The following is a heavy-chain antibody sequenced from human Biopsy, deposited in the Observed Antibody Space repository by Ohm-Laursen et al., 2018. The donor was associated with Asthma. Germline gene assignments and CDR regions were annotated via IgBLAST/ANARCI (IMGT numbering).Heavy chain of an antibody. V-gene: IGHV1-69*13. CDR2: LIPVLGTP. CDR1: GDSFSNYA. CDR3: ARGYSGSDRIVYYYSGLEV. Sequence: VKISCNASGDSFSNYAISWVRQAPGQGLEWMGGLIPVLGTPDHAQMFEGRVTITANESTSTAYMELSSLSSEDTAVYYCARGYSGSDRIVYYYSGLEVWGQGTTVTVSS. D-gene: IGHD5-12*01. J-gene: IGHJ6*02.